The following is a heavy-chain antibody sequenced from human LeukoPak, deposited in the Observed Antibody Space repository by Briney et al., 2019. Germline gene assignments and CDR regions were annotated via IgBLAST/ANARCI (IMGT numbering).Heavy chain of an antibody. CDR1: GFTFSSYG. J-gene: IGHJ4*02. Sequence: GGSLRLSCAASGFTFSSYGMHWVRQAPGKGLEWVAVISYDGSNKYYADSVKGRFTISRDNSKNTLYLQMNSLRAEDTAVYYRAKTPYDFWSGFDYWGQGTLVTVSS. CDR3: AKTPYDFWSGFDY. D-gene: IGHD3-3*01. CDR2: ISYDGSNK. V-gene: IGHV3-30*18.